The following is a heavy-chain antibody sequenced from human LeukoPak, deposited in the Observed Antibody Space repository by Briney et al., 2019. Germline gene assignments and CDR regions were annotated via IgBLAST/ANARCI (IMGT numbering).Heavy chain of an antibody. CDR1: EFTFSSHA. V-gene: IGHV3-23*01. J-gene: IGHJ6*02. D-gene: IGHD2-21*01. CDR3: AKQMWSASYYGVDV. CDR2: VFGSGAST. Sequence: GGSLRLSCAASEFTFSSHAMSWVRQAPGKGLEWVSTVFGSGASTYYANSVRGRFTVSRDNSKNTLHLQMNSLRAEDTALYYCAKQMWSASYYGVDVWSQGATVTVSS.